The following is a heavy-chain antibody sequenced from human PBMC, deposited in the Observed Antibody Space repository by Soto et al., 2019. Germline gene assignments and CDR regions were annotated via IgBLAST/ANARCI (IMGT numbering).Heavy chain of an antibody. CDR2: ISSSGSTI. CDR1: GFTFSSYE. D-gene: IGHD6-19*01. V-gene: IGHV3-48*03. J-gene: IGHJ4*02. Sequence: PGGSLRLSCAASGFTFSSYEMNWVRQAPGKGLEWVSYISSSGSTIYYADSVKGRFTISRDNAKNSLYLQMNSLRAGDTAVYYCARDSRPGIAVAVLDYWGQGTLVTVSS. CDR3: ARDSRPGIAVAVLDY.